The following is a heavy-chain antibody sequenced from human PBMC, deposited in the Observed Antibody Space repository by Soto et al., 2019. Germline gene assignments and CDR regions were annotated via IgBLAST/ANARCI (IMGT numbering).Heavy chain of an antibody. V-gene: IGHV1-18*01. CDR1: GYTFTSYG. D-gene: IGHD6-19*01. J-gene: IGHJ4*02. CDR3: ARDLAVGLVDY. CDR2: ISAYTGNI. Sequence: QVQLVQAGAEVKKPGASVKVSCKASGYTFTSYGISWVRQAPGQGLEGMGWISAYTGNIKYAQKLQGRVTMTTDTSTSTAYMELRSLRSADTAVYYCARDLAVGLVDYWGQGTLVTVSS.